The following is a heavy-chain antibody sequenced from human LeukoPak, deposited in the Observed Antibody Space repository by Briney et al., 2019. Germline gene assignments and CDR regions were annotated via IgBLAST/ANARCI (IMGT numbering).Heavy chain of an antibody. Sequence: GGSLRLSCAASGFTFSSYAMSWVRRAPGKGLEWVSAISGSGGSTYYADSVKGRFTISRDNSKNTLYLQMNSLRAEDTAVYYCAKDWNPLRITILDYWGQGTLVTVSS. CDR2: ISGSGGST. CDR1: GFTFSSYA. D-gene: IGHD3-10*01. V-gene: IGHV3-23*01. CDR3: AKDWNPLRITILDY. J-gene: IGHJ4*02.